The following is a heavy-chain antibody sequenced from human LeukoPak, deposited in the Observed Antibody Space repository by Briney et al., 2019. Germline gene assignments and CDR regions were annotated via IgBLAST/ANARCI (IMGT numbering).Heavy chain of an antibody. CDR1: GFTFTTYS. CDR2: IGSSGTYI. CDR3: ARGGDGYNFDY. D-gene: IGHD5-24*01. J-gene: IGHJ4*02. V-gene: IGHV3-21*06. Sequence: PGGSLRLSCAASGFTFTTYSMNWVRQAPGKGLEWVSSIGSSGTYIRYADSVKGRFTISRDNAKNSLYLQMNSLRAEDTAVYYCARGGDGYNFDYWGQGILFTVSS.